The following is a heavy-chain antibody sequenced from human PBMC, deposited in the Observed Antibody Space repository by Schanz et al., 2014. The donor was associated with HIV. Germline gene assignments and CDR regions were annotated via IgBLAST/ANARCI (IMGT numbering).Heavy chain of an antibody. CDR3: AKDRFEHFYYSSGPYDYFDY. Sequence: EVQLLESGGDLVQPGGSLRLSCAASGFTFSDYAMSWVRQVPGKGLEWVSGISYNGRFTYYAESVKGRFTISRDNSKNSLYLELNSLRAEDTAVYYCAKDRFEHFYYSSGPYDYFDYWGQGTLVTVSS. CDR1: GFTFSDYA. J-gene: IGHJ4*02. D-gene: IGHD3-22*01. V-gene: IGHV3-23*01. CDR2: ISYNGRFT.